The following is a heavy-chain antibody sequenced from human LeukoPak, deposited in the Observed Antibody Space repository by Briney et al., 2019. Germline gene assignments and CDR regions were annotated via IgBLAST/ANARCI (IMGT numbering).Heavy chain of an antibody. D-gene: IGHD3-9*01. V-gene: IGHV3-23*01. CDR1: GFTFSSYA. CDR3: AKRTDVLTGYYNV. Sequence: GGSLRLSCAASGFTFSSYAMSWVRQASGKGLEWVSHVSGSGGSTYYADSVKGRFTISRDNSNNALYLQMNSLRGDDTAVYYCAKRTDVLTGYYNVWGRGTLVTVSS. CDR2: VSGSGGST. J-gene: IGHJ4*02.